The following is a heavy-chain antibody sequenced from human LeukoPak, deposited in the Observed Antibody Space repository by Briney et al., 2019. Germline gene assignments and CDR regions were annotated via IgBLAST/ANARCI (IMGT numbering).Heavy chain of an antibody. J-gene: IGHJ4*02. CDR2: IIPILGIA. CDR1: GYTFTGYY. D-gene: IGHD3-22*01. CDR3: ARVIDSSGYYYFDY. Sequence: SVKVSCKASGYTFTGYYMHWARQAPGQGLEWMGRIIPILGIANYAQKFQGRVTITADKSTSTAYMELSSLRSEDTAVYYCARVIDSSGYYYFDYWGQGTLVTVSS. V-gene: IGHV1-69*04.